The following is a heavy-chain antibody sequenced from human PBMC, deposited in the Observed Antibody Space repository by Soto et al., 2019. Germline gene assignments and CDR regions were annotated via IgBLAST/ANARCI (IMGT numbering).Heavy chain of an antibody. CDR2: INPNNGDT. D-gene: IGHD3-22*01. CDR3: ARLRPYYYSSVSLKY. J-gene: IGHJ4*02. CDR1: GYTFTGYY. Sequence: ASVNVSFKTAGYTFTGYYLHWVRQAPGQWLELMGWINPNNGDTNYAHKFEGRVTMNRDTSISTAYMELSRLRSDDTAIYYCARLRPYYYSSVSLKYWGQGTLVNVSS. V-gene: IGHV1-2*07.